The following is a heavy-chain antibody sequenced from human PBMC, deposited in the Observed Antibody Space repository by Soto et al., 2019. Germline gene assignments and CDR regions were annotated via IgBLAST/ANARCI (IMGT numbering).Heavy chain of an antibody. CDR3: ARLFTMVRVLVFDY. J-gene: IGHJ4*02. D-gene: IGHD3-10*01. Sequence: SETLSLTCTVSGGSISSNNYYWGWIRQPPGKGLEWIGSIYYSGSTYYNPSLKSRVTISVDTSKNQFSLRLSSVTAADTAAYYCARLFTMVRVLVFDYWXQGTLVTVSS. CDR1: GGSISSNNYY. CDR2: IYYSGST. V-gene: IGHV4-39*01.